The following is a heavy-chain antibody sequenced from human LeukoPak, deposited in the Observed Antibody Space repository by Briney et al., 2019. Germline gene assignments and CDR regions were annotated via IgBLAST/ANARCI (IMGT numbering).Heavy chain of an antibody. V-gene: IGHV4-4*07. CDR2: IYSSGST. CDR3: ARGSNWAFDY. D-gene: IGHD6-13*01. CDR1: GGSISSYY. Sequence: SETLSLTCTVSGGSISSYYWSWIRQPAGKGLEWIGRIYSSGSTNYNPSLKSRVTISVDKSKNQFSLKLSSVTAADTAVYYCARGSNWAFDYWGQGTLVTVSS. J-gene: IGHJ4*02.